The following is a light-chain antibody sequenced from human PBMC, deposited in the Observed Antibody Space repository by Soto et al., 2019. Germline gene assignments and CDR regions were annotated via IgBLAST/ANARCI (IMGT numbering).Light chain of an antibody. V-gene: IGKV3-20*01. CDR1: QSVSSSY. CDR3: QQYRSSPLWT. Sequence: EIVLTQSPGTLSLSPGERATLSCRASQSVSSSYFAWYQQKPGQAPRLLIYGASSRATGIPDRFSGSGSGTDFTLTISRLEPEDFAVYYCQQYRSSPLWTFGQGTKV. CDR2: GAS. J-gene: IGKJ1*01.